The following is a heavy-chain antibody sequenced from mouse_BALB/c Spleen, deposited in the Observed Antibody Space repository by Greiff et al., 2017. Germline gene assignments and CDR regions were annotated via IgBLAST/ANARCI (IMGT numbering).Heavy chain of an antibody. V-gene: IGHV2-9*02. D-gene: IGHD6-5*01. J-gene: IGHJ4*01. CDR2: IWAGGST. CDR1: GFSLTSYG. Sequence: QVHVKQSGPGLVAPSQSLSITCTVSGFSLTSYGVHWVRQPPGKGLEWLGVIWAGGSTNYNSALMSRLSISKDNSKSQVFLKMNSLQTDDTAMYYCASPYDSYAMDYWGQGTSVTVSS. CDR3: ASPYDSYAMDY.